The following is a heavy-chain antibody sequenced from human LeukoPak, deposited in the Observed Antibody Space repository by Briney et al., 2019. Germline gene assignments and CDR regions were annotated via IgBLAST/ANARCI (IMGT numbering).Heavy chain of an antibody. CDR2: IYYSGST. V-gene: IGHV4-39*01. D-gene: IGHD3-16*02. CDR1: GGSISSSSYY. CDR3: ARLGLMITFGGVIGPRAFDI. Sequence: SETLSLTCTVSGGSISSSSYYWGWLRQPPGKGLEWIGSIYYSGSTYYTPSLKSRVTISVDTSKNQFSLKLSSVTAADTAVHYCARLGLMITFGGVIGPRAFDIWGQGTMVTVSS. J-gene: IGHJ3*02.